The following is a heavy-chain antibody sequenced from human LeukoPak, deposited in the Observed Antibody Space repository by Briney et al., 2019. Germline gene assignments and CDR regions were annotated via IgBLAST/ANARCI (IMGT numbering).Heavy chain of an antibody. CDR3: ARDGYCSSTSCLVAYYYYGMDV. D-gene: IGHD2-2*03. CDR1: GYTFTSYG. J-gene: IGHJ6*02. CDR2: ISAYNGNT. Sequence: ASVKVSCKASGYTFTSYGISWVRQAPGQGLEWMGWISAYNGNTNYAQKLQGRVTMTTDTSTSTAYMELRSLRSDDTAVYYCARDGYCSSTSCLVAYYYYGMDVWGQGTTVTVSS. V-gene: IGHV1-18*01.